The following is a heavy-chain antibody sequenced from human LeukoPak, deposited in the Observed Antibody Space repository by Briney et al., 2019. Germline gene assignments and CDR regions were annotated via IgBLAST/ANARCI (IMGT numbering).Heavy chain of an antibody. Sequence: QSGGSLRLSCTASGFTFSTYAMPWVRQAPGKGGQGVAVMSFDGSNIYYTDSVKGRFTISRDNSKNTLFLQMNSLRPEDTAVYYCAREGWSGSYEGNFWGQGTLVTVSS. V-gene: IGHV3-30*04. CDR2: MSFDGSNI. CDR3: AREGWSGSYEGNF. J-gene: IGHJ4*02. CDR1: GFTFSTYA. D-gene: IGHD6-19*01.